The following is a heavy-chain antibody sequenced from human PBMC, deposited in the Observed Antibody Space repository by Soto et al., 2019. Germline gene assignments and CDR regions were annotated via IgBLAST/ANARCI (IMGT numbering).Heavy chain of an antibody. CDR1: GGTFSSYA. V-gene: IGHV1-69*01. CDR3: ATSRANGYYYDSSGYYRLDY. CDR2: IIPIFGTA. J-gene: IGHJ4*02. Sequence: QVQLVQSGAEVKKPGSSVKVSCKASGGTFSSYAISWVRQAPGQGLEWMGGIIPIFGTANYAQKFQGRVTITADESTLTAYMELSSLRSEDTAVYYCATSRANGYYYDSSGYYRLDYWGQGTLVTVSS. D-gene: IGHD3-22*01.